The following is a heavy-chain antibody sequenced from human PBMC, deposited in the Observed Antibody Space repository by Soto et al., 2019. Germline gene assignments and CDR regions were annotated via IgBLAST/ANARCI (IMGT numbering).Heavy chain of an antibody. V-gene: IGHV4-59*01. CDR2: IYYSGST. J-gene: IGHJ4*02. Sequence: SETLSLTCTVSGGSISSYYWSWIRQPPGKGLEWIGYIYYSGSTNYNPSLKSRVTISVDTSKNQFSLKLSSVTAADTAVYYCARLIPPTRAVAAYYFDYWGQGTLVTGSS. D-gene: IGHD6-19*01. CDR3: ARLIPPTRAVAAYYFDY. CDR1: GGSISSYY.